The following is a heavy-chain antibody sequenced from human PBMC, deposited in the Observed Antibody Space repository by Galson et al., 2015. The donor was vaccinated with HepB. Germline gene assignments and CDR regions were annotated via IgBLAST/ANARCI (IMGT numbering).Heavy chain of an antibody. CDR3: AKGGKKKQWLANYNYAMDV. D-gene: IGHD6-19*01. V-gene: IGHV3-23*01. J-gene: IGHJ6*02. CDR2: VSGSGYRT. Sequence: SLRLSCAASGFTFSSYAMSWVRQAPGKGLEWVSAVSGSGYRTYYADSVKGRFTISRDNSKNTLYLQMNSLRAEDTAVYYCAKGGKKKQWLANYNYAMDVWGQGTTVTVSS. CDR1: GFTFSSYA.